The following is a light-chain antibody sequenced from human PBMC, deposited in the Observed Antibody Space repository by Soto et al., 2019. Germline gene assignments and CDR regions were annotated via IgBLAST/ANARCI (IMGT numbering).Light chain of an antibody. CDR1: QTIFYTSTNKNY. Sequence: DIVMTQSPDSLAVSLGERATIHCKSSQTIFYTSTNKNYLAWYQQRPGQPPKLLIYWASDRESGVPNRFSGSGSGTDFTLTISGLQAEDVAPYYCQQYYSTPFTFGPGTKVDIK. CDR2: WAS. J-gene: IGKJ3*01. V-gene: IGKV4-1*01. CDR3: QQYYSTPFT.